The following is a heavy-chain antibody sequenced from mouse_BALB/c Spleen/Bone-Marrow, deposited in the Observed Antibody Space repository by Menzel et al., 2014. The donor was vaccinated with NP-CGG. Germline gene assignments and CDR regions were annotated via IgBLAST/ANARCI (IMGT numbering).Heavy chain of an antibody. CDR2: INPSNGRT. J-gene: IGHJ2*01. CDR1: GYTFTSYW. CDR3: ARRTTTVVATDY. D-gene: IGHD1-1*01. V-gene: IGHV1S81*02. Sequence: GAELVKPGASVKLSCKASGYTFTSYWMHWVKQRPGQGLEWIGEINPSNGRTNYNEKFKSKATLTVDKSSSTAYMQLSSLASEDSAVYYCARRTTTVVATDYWGQGTTLTVSS.